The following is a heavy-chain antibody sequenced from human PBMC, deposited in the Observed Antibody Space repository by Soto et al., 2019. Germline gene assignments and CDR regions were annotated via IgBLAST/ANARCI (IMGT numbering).Heavy chain of an antibody. D-gene: IGHD3-10*01. Sequence: GASVKVSCKASGGTFSSYTIRWVRQAPGQGLEWMGRIIPILGIANYAQKFQGRVTITADKSTSTAYMELSSLRSEDTAVYYCARYYYGSGSYYNPTYYYMDVWGKGTTVTVSS. CDR2: IIPILGIA. J-gene: IGHJ6*03. V-gene: IGHV1-69*02. CDR3: ARYYYGSGSYYNPTYYYMDV. CDR1: GGTFSSYT.